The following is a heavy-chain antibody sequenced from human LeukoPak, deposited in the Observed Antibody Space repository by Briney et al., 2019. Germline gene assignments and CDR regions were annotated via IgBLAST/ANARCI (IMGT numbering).Heavy chain of an antibody. CDR2: IYYSGST. D-gene: IGHD3-3*01. CDR3: ARARRIGFDWFDP. V-gene: IGHV4-59*01. Sequence: PSETLSLTCTVSGGSINNYYWSWIRQTPGKGLEWIGYIYYSGSTNYNPSLKSRVTISVDTSKNQFSLKLSSVTAADTAVYYCARARRIGFDWFDPWGQGTLVTVSS. J-gene: IGHJ5*02. CDR1: GGSINNYY.